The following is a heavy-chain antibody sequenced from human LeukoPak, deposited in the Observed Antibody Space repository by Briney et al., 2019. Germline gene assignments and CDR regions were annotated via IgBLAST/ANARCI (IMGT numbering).Heavy chain of an antibody. CDR1: GFTVSSNY. D-gene: IGHD6-13*01. Sequence: GGSLRLSCAASGFTVSSNYMSWVRQAPGKGLEWVSIIYSGGSTYYAGSVKGRFTISRDNSKNTLYLQMNSLRAEDTAAYYCARGENWQQLVHFWGQGTLVTVSS. CDR2: IYSGGST. CDR3: ARGENWQQLVHF. J-gene: IGHJ4*02. V-gene: IGHV3-53*01.